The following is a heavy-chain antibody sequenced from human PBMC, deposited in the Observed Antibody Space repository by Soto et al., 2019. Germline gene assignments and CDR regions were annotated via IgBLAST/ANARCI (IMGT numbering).Heavy chain of an antibody. CDR2: ISYTGDT. CDR1: GGSIRSPY. Sequence: SETLSLTCTVSGGSIRSPYWSWIQQPPGRGLEWIGYISYTGDTNYNPSLKSRVTISLDTSKNQFSLRLSSVTVADTAVYFCAREGEYSYGYFDYWGQGSLATVSS. J-gene: IGHJ4*02. CDR3: AREGEYSYGYFDY. V-gene: IGHV4-59*11. D-gene: IGHD5-18*01.